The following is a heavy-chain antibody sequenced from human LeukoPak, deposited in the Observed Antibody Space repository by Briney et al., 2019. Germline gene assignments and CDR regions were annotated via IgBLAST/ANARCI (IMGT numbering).Heavy chain of an antibody. CDR1: GFTFSSYG. CDR3: ARDTPYYYGSGSSSGYYYYMDV. CDR2: IRYDGSNK. Sequence: GSLRLSCAASGFTFSSYGMHWVRQAPGKGLEWVAFIRYDGSNKYYADSVKGRFTISRDNAKNSLYLQMNSLRAEDTAVYYCARDTPYYYGSGSSSGYYYYMDVWGKGTTVTISS. D-gene: IGHD3-10*01. J-gene: IGHJ6*03. V-gene: IGHV3-30*02.